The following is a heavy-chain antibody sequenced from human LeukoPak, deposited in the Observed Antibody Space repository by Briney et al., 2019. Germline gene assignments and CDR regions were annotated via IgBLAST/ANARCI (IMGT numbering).Heavy chain of an antibody. J-gene: IGHJ6*03. Sequence: VASVKVSCKASGGTFSSYAISWVRQAPGQGLEWTGGIIPIFGTANYAQKFQGRVTITADESTSTAYMELSSLRSEDTAVYYCARIRLGYCSGGSCYAEYYYYYMDVWGKGTTVTISS. CDR2: IIPIFGTA. D-gene: IGHD2-15*01. V-gene: IGHV1-69*13. CDR1: GGTFSSYA. CDR3: ARIRLGYCSGGSCYAEYYYYYMDV.